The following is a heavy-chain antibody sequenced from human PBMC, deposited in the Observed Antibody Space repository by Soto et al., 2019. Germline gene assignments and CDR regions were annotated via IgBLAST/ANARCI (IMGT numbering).Heavy chain of an antibody. D-gene: IGHD5-18*01. V-gene: IGHV4-59*06. CDR1: GGSISSYY. J-gene: IGHJ6*02. Sequence: SETLSLTCTVSGGSISSYYWSWVRQNPRKGLEWIGNIYYSGNTYYNPSLKSRLTISVDTSKNQFSLNLSSVTAADTAVYYCARDRLMATAGTARHYFGLDVWGQGTTVTVSS. CDR3: ARDRLMATAGTARHYFGLDV. CDR2: IYYSGNT.